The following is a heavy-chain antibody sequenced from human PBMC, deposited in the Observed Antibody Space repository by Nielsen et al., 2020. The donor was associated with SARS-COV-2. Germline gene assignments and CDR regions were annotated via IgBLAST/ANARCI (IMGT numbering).Heavy chain of an antibody. D-gene: IGHD5-12*01. Sequence: ASVKVSCKASGYTFTSYDINWVRQATGQGLEWMGWINTNTGNPTYAQGFTGRFVFSLDTSVSTAYLQISSLKAEDTAVYYCARVMGGYDSLDQEDAFDIWGQGTMVTVSS. CDR3: ARVMGGYDSLDQEDAFDI. CDR2: INTNTGNP. V-gene: IGHV7-4-1*02. J-gene: IGHJ3*02. CDR1: GYTFTSYD.